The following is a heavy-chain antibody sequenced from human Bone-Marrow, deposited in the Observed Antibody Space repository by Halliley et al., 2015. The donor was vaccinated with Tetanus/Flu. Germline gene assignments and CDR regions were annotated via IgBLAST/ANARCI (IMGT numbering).Heavy chain of an antibody. Sequence: ALIWYGGSNIEYADSVEGRFTISRDNSKNTLYLQRNSLRAEDPAVYYCTGAAGVWGSFRYRFDYWGQGSLVTVSS. CDR2: IWYGGSNI. CDR3: TGAAGVWGSFRYRFDY. D-gene: IGHD3-16*02. V-gene: IGHV3-33*01. J-gene: IGHJ4*02.